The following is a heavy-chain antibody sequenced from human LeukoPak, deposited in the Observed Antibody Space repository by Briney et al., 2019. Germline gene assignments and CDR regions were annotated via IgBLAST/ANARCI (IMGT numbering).Heavy chain of an antibody. D-gene: IGHD3-10*01. CDR2: VGASGVTT. CDR1: GFTFSTYP. V-gene: IGHV3-23*01. J-gene: IGHJ4*02. CDR3: VRLNAYASGSHIDF. Sequence: GGSLRLSCAASGFTFSTYPMTWVRQAPGKGLEWVSAVGASGVTTYYADSVKGRFTISRDNSRNTLFLQMNSLRAEDAAVYYCVRLNAYASGSHIDFWGQGTLVTVSS.